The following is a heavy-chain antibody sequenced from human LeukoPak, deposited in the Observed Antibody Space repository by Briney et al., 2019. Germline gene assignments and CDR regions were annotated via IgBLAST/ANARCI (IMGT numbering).Heavy chain of an antibody. CDR2: ISYDGSNK. Sequence: GGSLRLSCAASGFTFSSYGMHRVRQAPGKGLEWVAVISYDGSNKYYADSVKGRFTISRDNSKNTLYLQMNSLRAEDTAVYYCAKVGGITGTKGDYWGQGTLVTVSS. D-gene: IGHD1-20*01. CDR1: GFTFSSYG. J-gene: IGHJ4*02. CDR3: AKVGGITGTKGDY. V-gene: IGHV3-30*18.